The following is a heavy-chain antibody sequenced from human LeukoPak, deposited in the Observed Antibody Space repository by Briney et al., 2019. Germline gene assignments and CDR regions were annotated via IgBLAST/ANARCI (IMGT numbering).Heavy chain of an antibody. V-gene: IGHV1-2*02. Sequence: SVTVSCKASGYTFTGYYMHWLRQAPAQGLAWMGWINPNSGGTNYTQRFQGRVTITRDTSISTAYMELSRLRSDDTAVYYCARETSPESIVGATTHFDYWGQGTLVTVSS. CDR3: ARETSPESIVGATTHFDY. J-gene: IGHJ4*02. CDR1: GYTFTGYY. D-gene: IGHD1-26*01. CDR2: INPNSGGT.